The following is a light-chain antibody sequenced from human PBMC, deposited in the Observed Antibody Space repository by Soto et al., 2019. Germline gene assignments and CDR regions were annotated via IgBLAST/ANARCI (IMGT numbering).Light chain of an antibody. CDR1: QSVSSSY. J-gene: IGKJ5*01. CDR2: GAS. Sequence: EIVLTQSPGTLSLSPGERATLSCRASQSVSSSYLAWYPQKSGQAPRLLIYGASSRATGIPDRFSGSGSGTDFTLTISRLEPEDFAAYSCQQYGSSPITVGQGTRLEMK. V-gene: IGKV3-20*01. CDR3: QQYGSSPIT.